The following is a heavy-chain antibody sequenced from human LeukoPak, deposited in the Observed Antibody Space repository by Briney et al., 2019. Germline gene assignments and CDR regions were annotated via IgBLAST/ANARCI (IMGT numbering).Heavy chain of an antibody. Sequence: GGSLRLSCAASGFTFSSYGTHWVRQAPGKGLEWVAVIWYDGSNKYYADSVKGRFTISRDNSKNTLYLQMNSLRAEDTAVYYCARDRTAGRYYYYMDVWGKGTTVTVSS. CDR1: GFTFSSYG. D-gene: IGHD6-13*01. J-gene: IGHJ6*03. CDR2: IWYDGSNK. V-gene: IGHV3-33*01. CDR3: ARDRTAGRYYYYMDV.